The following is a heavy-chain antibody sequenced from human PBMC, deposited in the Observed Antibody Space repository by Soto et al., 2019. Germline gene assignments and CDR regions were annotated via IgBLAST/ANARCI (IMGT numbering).Heavy chain of an antibody. CDR2: ISSSTRTI. CDR3: ARDDEMGYFDY. D-gene: IGHD3-16*01. Sequence: EVQLVESGGGLVQPGGSLRLSCAASGFTFSSHSMNWVRRAPGKGLEWVSYISSSTRTIYYADSVKGRFTVSRDNAKNSLYLQMNSLRAEDTAVYYCARDDEMGYFDYWGQVTLVTVSS. V-gene: IGHV3-48*01. CDR1: GFTFSSHS. J-gene: IGHJ4*02.